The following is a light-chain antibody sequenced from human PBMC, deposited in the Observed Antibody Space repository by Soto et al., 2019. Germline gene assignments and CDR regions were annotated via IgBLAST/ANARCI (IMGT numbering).Light chain of an antibody. V-gene: IGLV1-44*01. Sequence: QCVLTRPPPASGAPGERVTISCSGSSSNIGSNTVNWYQQVPGMAPKLLIYSDSQRPSGVPDRFSGSESGTSVSLAISGLQSEDEADYYCAAWDDSLRVVVFGGGTKVTVL. CDR2: SDS. J-gene: IGLJ2*01. CDR1: SSNIGSNT. CDR3: AAWDDSLRVVV.